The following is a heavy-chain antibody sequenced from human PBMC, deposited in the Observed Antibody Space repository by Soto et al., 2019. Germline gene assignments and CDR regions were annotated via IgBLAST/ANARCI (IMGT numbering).Heavy chain of an antibody. CDR1: GYTFTSYD. CDR3: ARALLTGAPGDYFDF. J-gene: IGHJ4*02. Sequence: QVQLVQSGAEVKKPGASVKVSCKASGYTFTSYDINWVRQATGQGPEWMGWMNPNSGNTGFAQRFQGRVTMTRKHSISTAYRELSSLKSEDTAVYYCARALLTGAPGDYFDFWGQGTLVTVSS. V-gene: IGHV1-8*01. D-gene: IGHD7-27*01. CDR2: MNPNSGNT.